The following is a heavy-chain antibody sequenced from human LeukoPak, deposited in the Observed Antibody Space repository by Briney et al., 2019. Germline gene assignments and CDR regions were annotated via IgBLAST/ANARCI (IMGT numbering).Heavy chain of an antibody. D-gene: IGHD5-12*01. CDR3: ARVQKSRKSVASAVDC. Sequence: PGGSLRLSCAASGFTFSSYSLNWVRQAPGKGLEWVSSISGSSSYIYYADSVKGRFTISRHNAKNSLYLQMNSLRAEDTAVYYCARVQKSRKSVASAVDCWGQGTVVIVSS. V-gene: IGHV3-21*01. CDR1: GFTFSSYS. J-gene: IGHJ4*02. CDR2: ISGSSSYI.